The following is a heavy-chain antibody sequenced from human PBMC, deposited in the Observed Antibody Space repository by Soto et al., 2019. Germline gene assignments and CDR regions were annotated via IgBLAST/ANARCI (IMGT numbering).Heavy chain of an antibody. V-gene: IGHV3-23*01. CDR1: GFTFNGQA. D-gene: IGHD5-12*01. CDR3: ARLGGSGYDRPFDY. Sequence: EVQLLESGGGLVQPGGSLRLSCAASGFTFNGQAMSWVRQAPGRGLEWVSFISGSGVTTYYADSVKVRFTISRDNFKNTLYVQRNSLRAEDTAVYYCARLGGSGYDRPFDYWGQGTLVTVSS. CDR2: ISGSGVTT. J-gene: IGHJ4*02.